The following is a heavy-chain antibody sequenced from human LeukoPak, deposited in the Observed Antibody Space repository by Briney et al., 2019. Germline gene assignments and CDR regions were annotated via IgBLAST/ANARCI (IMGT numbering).Heavy chain of an antibody. J-gene: IGHJ4*02. CDR2: IYSDNT. Sequence: GGPLRLSCTVSGFTVSSNSMSWVRQAPGKGLEWVSFIYSDNTHYSDSVKGRFTISRDNSKNTLYLQMNSLRAEDTAVYYCAKPGRDILDPTYFDDWGQGTLVTVSS. D-gene: IGHD5-12*01. V-gene: IGHV3-53*01. CDR3: AKPGRDILDPTYFDD. CDR1: GFTVSSNS.